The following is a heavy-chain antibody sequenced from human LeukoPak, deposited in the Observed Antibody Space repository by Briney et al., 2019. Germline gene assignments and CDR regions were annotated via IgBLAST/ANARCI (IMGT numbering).Heavy chain of an antibody. J-gene: IGHJ4*02. CDR2: IYYSGST. CDR1: GGSISGYY. Sequence: PSETLSLTCTVSGGSISGYYWSWIRQPPGKGPEWIGYIYYSGSTNSNPSLKSRVTISVDTSKNQFSLKLSSVTAADTAVYYCARSAVRGVDYWGQGTLVTVSS. D-gene: IGHD3-10*01. CDR3: ARSAVRGVDY. V-gene: IGHV4-59*01.